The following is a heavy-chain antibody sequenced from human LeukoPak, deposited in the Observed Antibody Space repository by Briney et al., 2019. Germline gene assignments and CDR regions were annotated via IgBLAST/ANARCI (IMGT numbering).Heavy chain of an antibody. J-gene: IGHJ2*01. CDR2: INPNTGGT. CDR3: ARHFHPAETTGGYFDL. D-gene: IGHD4-17*01. V-gene: IGHV1-2*02. Sequence: GASVKVSCKASGYTFTGYYISWVRQAPGQGLEWLGWINPNTGGTKYSQKFQGRVTMTRDKSISTAYLQWSSLKASDTAMYYCARHFHPAETTGGYFDLWGRGTLVTVSA. CDR1: GYTFTGYY.